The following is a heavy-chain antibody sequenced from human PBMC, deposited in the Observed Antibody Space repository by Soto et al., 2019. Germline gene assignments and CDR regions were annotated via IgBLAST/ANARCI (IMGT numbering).Heavy chain of an antibody. D-gene: IGHD1-26*01. CDR1: GGTFSTYT. J-gene: IGHJ4*02. Sequence: ASVKVSCKASGGTFSTYTINWVRQATGQGLEWMGWMNPNSGNTGYAQKFQGRVTMTRNTSISTAYMELSSLRSEDTAVYYCAREVGNRVDYWGQGTLVTVSS. V-gene: IGHV1-8*02. CDR2: MNPNSGNT. CDR3: AREVGNRVDY.